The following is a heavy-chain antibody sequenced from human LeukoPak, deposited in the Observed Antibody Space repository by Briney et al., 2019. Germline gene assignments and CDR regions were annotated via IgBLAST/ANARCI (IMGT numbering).Heavy chain of an antibody. CDR1: GYTFTGYY. CDR3: ARMQWLTTTYFDY. D-gene: IGHD6-19*01. J-gene: IGHJ4*02. V-gene: IGHV1-2*02. Sequence: ASVKVSCTASGYTFTGYYMHWVRQAPGQGLEWMGWINPNSGGTNYAQKFQGRVTMTRDTSISTAYMELSRLRSDDTAVYYCARMQWLTTTYFDYWGQGTLVTVSS. CDR2: INPNSGGT.